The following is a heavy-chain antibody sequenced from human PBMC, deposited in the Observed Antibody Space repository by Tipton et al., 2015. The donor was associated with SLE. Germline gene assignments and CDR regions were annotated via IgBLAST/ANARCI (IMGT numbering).Heavy chain of an antibody. CDR1: GDSITSITRTNW. Sequence: TLSLTCTVSGDSITSITRTNWWSWVRQPPGKGLEWIGEIFHSGSTNYRPSLKSRVIISVDKSKNQFSLKLTSVTAADTAVYYCARLVTLSRIDFWGQGTLVTVSS. CDR2: IFHSGST. CDR3: ARLVTLSRIDF. J-gene: IGHJ4*02. D-gene: IGHD2-21*02. V-gene: IGHV4-4*02.